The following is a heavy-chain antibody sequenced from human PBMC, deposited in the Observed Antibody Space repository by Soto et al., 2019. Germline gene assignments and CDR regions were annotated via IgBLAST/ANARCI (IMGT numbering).Heavy chain of an antibody. V-gene: IGHV4-4*02. CDR3: ARVGLNGNYWYYYYGMDV. Sequence: QVQLQESGPGLVKHSGTLSLTCAVSGGSISSSNWWSWVRQPPGKGLEWIGDIYHSGSTNYNPSLTSRGTISGDKSNNHISLRRSSGTAVDTAVYYCARVGLNGNYWYYYYGMDVWGQGTTVTVSS. J-gene: IGHJ6*02. CDR1: GGSISSSNW. CDR2: IYHSGST. D-gene: IGHD4-17*01.